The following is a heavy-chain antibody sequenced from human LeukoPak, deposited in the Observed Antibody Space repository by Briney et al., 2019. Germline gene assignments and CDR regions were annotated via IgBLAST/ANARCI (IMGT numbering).Heavy chain of an antibody. Sequence: SETLSLTCTVSGGSISFYYWSWIRQPPGKGLECIGYISYSGSTNYNSSLKSRVTISVDTSKNQFSLKLSSVTAADTAVYYCAGHGSGSWYLEYWGQGTLVTVSS. CDR2: ISYSGST. V-gene: IGHV4-59*08. J-gene: IGHJ4*02. D-gene: IGHD1-26*01. CDR1: GGSISFYY. CDR3: AGHGSGSWYLEY.